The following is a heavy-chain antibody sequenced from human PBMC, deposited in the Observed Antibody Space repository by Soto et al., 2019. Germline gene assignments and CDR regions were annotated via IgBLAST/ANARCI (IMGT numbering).Heavy chain of an antibody. D-gene: IGHD2-15*01. J-gene: IGHJ6*02. CDR2: ISYDGSNK. Sequence: PGGSLRLSCAALGFTFSSYAMHWVRQAPGKGLERVAVISYDGSNKYYADSVKGRFTISRDNSKNTLYLQMNSLRAEDTAVYYCARDLYCSGGNCYSSGMDVWGQGTTVTVPS. V-gene: IGHV3-30-3*01. CDR3: ARDLYCSGGNCYSSGMDV. CDR1: GFTFSSYA.